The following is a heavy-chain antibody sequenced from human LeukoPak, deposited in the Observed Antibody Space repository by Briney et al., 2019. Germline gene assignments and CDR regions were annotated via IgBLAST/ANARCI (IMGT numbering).Heavy chain of an antibody. J-gene: IGHJ4*02. Sequence: PSETLSLTCAVYGGSFSGYYWSWIRQPPGKGLEWMGEINHSGSTNYNPSLKSRVTISVDTSKNQFSLKLSSVTAADTAVYYCAKENWNNDCCFDYWGQGTLVTVSS. CDR1: GGSFSGYY. D-gene: IGHD1/OR15-1a*01. V-gene: IGHV4-34*01. CDR2: INHSGST. CDR3: AKENWNNDCCFDY.